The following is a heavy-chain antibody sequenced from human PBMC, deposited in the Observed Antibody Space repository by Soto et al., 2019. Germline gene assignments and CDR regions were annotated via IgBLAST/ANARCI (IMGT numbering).Heavy chain of an antibody. CDR3: ARDGIGGTVFRGYLDY. V-gene: IGHV3-33*01. CDR1: GGIFHGYG. J-gene: IGHJ4*02. Sequence: QEQLVESGGGVVQPGTSLRLSCAVPGGIFHGYGMHWVRQAPGKGLEWVAIIRFDGSNKEYADSVKGRFTISRDNSKNTLYLQMNTLGAEDTAVYYCARDGIGGTVFRGYLDYWGRGTVVTVSS. D-gene: IGHD1-7*01. CDR2: IRFDGSNK.